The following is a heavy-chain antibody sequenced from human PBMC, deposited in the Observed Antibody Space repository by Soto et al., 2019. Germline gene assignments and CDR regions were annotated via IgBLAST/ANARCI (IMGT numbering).Heavy chain of an antibody. Sequence: QPGGSLRLSCAASGFTFSSYEINWVRQPPAKGLEWVSYISSSGSTIYYADSVKGRFTISRDNAKNSLYLQMNSLRAEDTAVYYCARLDCSSTSCYRHYGMDVWGQGTTVTVSS. J-gene: IGHJ6*02. D-gene: IGHD2-2*02. V-gene: IGHV3-48*03. CDR2: ISSSGSTI. CDR3: ARLDCSSTSCYRHYGMDV. CDR1: GFTFSSYE.